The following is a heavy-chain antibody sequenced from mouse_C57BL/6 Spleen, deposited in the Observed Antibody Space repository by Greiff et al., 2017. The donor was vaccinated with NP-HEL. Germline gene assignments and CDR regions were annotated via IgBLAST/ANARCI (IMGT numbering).Heavy chain of an antibody. Sequence: EVQGVESGPELVKPGASVKISCKASGYSFTDYNMNWVKQSNGKSLEWIGVINPNYGTTSYNQKFKGKATLTVDQSSSTAYMQLNSLTSEDSAVYYCARSSGWEYYFDYWGQGTTLTVSS. CDR2: INPNYGTT. J-gene: IGHJ2*01. CDR3: ARSSGWEYYFDY. CDR1: GYSFTDYN. V-gene: IGHV1-39*01. D-gene: IGHD3-2*02.